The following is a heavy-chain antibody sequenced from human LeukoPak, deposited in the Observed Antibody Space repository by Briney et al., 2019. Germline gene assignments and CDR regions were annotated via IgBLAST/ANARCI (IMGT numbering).Heavy chain of an antibody. V-gene: IGHV3-30-3*01. Sequence: PGRSLRLSCAASGFTFSSYAMHWVRQAPGKGLEWVAVISYDGSNKYYADSVKGRFITSRDNSKNTLYLEMNSLRAEDTAVYYCARDLGPQRRYYFDYWGQGTLVTVSS. CDR3: ARDLGPQRRYYFDY. J-gene: IGHJ4*02. D-gene: IGHD7-27*01. CDR2: ISYDGSNK. CDR1: GFTFSSYA.